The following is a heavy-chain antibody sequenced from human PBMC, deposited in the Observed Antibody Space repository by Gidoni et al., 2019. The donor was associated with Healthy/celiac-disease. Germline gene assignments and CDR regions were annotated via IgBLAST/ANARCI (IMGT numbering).Heavy chain of an antibody. CDR1: GFTFSDYY. CDR3: ARDTDRGLGGAAGY. D-gene: IGHD6-13*01. CDR2: ISSSSSYT. Sequence: QVQLVESGGGLVTPGGSLRLSCAASGFTFSDYYMSWIRQAPGKGLEWVSYISSSSSYTNYADSVKGRFTISRDNAKNSLYLQMNSLRAEDTAVYYCARDTDRGLGGAAGYWGQGTLVTVSS. J-gene: IGHJ4*02. V-gene: IGHV3-11*06.